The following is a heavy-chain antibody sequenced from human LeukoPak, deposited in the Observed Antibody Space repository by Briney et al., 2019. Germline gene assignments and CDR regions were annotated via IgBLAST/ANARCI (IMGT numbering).Heavy chain of an antibody. CDR2: IDTSGNT. Sequence: SETLSLTCTVSGYSISSGYYWSWIRQPAGKGLEWIGRIDTSGNTNYKPSLKSRVTMSVDTSKNQFSLKLNSVTAADTAVYYCARVSSSWYQDWYFDLWGRGTLVTVSS. V-gene: IGHV4-4*07. D-gene: IGHD6-13*01. CDR3: ARVSSSWYQDWYFDL. CDR1: GYSISSGYY. J-gene: IGHJ2*01.